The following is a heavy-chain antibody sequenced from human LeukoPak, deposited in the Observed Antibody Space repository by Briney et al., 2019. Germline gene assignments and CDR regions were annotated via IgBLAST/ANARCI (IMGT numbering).Heavy chain of an antibody. CDR1: GFTFSSYS. CDR2: ISSSSSTI. Sequence: PGGSLRLSCAASGFTFSSYSMNWVRQAPGKGLEWVSYISSSSSTIYYADSVKGRFTISRDNSKNTLYLQMGSLRAEDMAVYYCASSSGYHTNHYYYYMDVWGKGTTVTVSS. J-gene: IGHJ6*03. V-gene: IGHV3-48*01. D-gene: IGHD3-22*01. CDR3: ASSSGYHTNHYYYYMDV.